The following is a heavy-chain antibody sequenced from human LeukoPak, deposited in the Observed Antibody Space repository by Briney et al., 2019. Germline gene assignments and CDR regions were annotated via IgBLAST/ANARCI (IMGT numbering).Heavy chain of an antibody. Sequence: PSETLSLTCTVSGGSISNYHWSWIRQPPGKGLEWIGYIYYSGSTNYNPSLKSRVTISVDTSKNQFSLKLSSVTAADTAVYYCARERAYYMDVWGKGTTVTVSS. CDR3: ARERAYYMDV. CDR1: GGSISNYH. V-gene: IGHV4-59*01. CDR2: IYYSGST. J-gene: IGHJ6*03.